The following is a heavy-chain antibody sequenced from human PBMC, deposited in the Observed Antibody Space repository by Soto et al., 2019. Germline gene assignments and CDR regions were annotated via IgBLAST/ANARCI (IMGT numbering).Heavy chain of an antibody. CDR2: ISAGRST. J-gene: IGHJ6*04. CDR3: TKVRGDPV. Sequence: EVQVLESGGDLVQHGGSLRRCCAASGFTFSNYAMNWVRQAPGKGPEWVSGISAGRSTYYADSVKGRFTISRDNSKSTLFLQMDSLRAEDTPLYDCTKVRGDPVRGKGTTVTVSA. D-gene: IGHD4-17*01. CDR1: GFTFSNYA. V-gene: IGHV3-23*01.